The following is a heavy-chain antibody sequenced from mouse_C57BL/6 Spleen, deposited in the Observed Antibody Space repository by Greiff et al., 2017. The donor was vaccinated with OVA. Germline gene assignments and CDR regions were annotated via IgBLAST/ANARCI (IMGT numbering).Heavy chain of an antibody. CDR1: GYTFTSYW. CDR2: IDPSDSYT. J-gene: IGHJ4*01. D-gene: IGHD4-1*01. CDR3: ARGEKLGRGAMDY. Sequence: QVQLQQPGAELVRPGTSVKLSCKASGYTFTSYWMHWVKQRPGQGLEWIGVIDPSDSYTNYNQKFKGKATLTVDTSSSTAYMQLSSLTSEASAVYYCARGEKLGRGAMDYWGQGTSVTVSS. V-gene: IGHV1-59*01.